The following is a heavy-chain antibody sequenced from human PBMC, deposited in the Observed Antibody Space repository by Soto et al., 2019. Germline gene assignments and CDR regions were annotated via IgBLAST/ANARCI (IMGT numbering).Heavy chain of an antibody. CDR1: GDTVSFYT. CDR3: ATSYGSWSSPFDY. Sequence: QVQLLQSGAEVKKPGSSVKVSCKASGDTVSFYTLNWVRQDPGQGFEWVGRGIPILAMSSSAHKFQGRVSMFADKFTVTAYMELRSLRSDDTAVYYGATSYGSWSSPFDYWGQGTLVTVSS. V-gene: IGHV1-69*02. J-gene: IGHJ4*02. D-gene: IGHD3-10*01. CDR2: GIPILAMS.